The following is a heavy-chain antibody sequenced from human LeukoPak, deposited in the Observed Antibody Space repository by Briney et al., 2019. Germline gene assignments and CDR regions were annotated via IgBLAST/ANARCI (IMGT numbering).Heavy chain of an antibody. CDR2: IDHSGST. J-gene: IGHJ6*03. D-gene: IGHD1-1*01. Sequence: SETLSLTCAVYGGSFSGYYWSWIRQPPGKGLEWIGEIDHSGSTNYNPSLKSRVTISVDTSKNQFSLKLSSVTAADTAVYYCASQVRLERRYYYYSVDVWGKGTTVTVSS. CDR3: ASQVRLERRYYYYSVDV. V-gene: IGHV4-34*01. CDR1: GGSFSGYY.